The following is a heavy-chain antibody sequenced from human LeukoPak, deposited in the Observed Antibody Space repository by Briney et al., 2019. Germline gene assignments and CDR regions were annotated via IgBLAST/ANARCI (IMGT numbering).Heavy chain of an antibody. Sequence: GASVKVSCEASEYTFTGYYMHCVRQAPGQGLEWMGWINPNSGGTNYAQKFQGRVTMTRDTSISTAYMELSRLRSDDTAVYYCARVRHYYDSSGYYGAFDYWGQGTLVTVSS. V-gene: IGHV1-2*02. D-gene: IGHD3-22*01. J-gene: IGHJ4*02. CDR2: INPNSGGT. CDR1: EYTFTGYY. CDR3: ARVRHYYDSSGYYGAFDY.